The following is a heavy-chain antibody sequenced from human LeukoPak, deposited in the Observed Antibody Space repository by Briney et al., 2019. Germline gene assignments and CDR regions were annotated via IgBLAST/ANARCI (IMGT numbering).Heavy chain of an antibody. CDR2: IYYSGST. CDR1: GGSINNSY. Sequence: SETLSLTCTVSGGSINNSYWTWIRQPPGKGLEWIGHIYYSGSTNYSPSLKSRITISVDTSKNQFSLKLSSVTAADTAVYYCARAGGPRANWFDPWGQGTLVTVSS. J-gene: IGHJ5*02. V-gene: IGHV4-59*12. D-gene: IGHD3-16*01. CDR3: ARAGGPRANWFDP.